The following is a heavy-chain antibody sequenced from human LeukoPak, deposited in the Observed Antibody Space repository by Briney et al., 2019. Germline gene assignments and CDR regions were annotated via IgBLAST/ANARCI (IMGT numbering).Heavy chain of an antibody. D-gene: IGHD2-2*01. CDR2: ISAYNGNT. J-gene: IGHJ4*02. CDR1: GYTFTSYG. Sequence: ASVKVSCKASGYTFTSYGISWVRQAPGQGLEWMGWISAYNGNTNYAQKLQGRVTMTTDTSTSTAYMELRSLRSDDTAVYYCARVVDCSSTSCRYFDYWGQGTLVTVSS. V-gene: IGHV1-18*01. CDR3: ARVVDCSSTSCRYFDY.